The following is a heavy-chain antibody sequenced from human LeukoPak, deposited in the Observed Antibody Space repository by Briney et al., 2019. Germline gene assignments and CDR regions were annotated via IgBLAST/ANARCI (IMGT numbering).Heavy chain of an antibody. V-gene: IGHV3-7*05. Sequence: PGGSLRLSCVASGFTFTSHWMSWVRQAPGKGLEWVAIINKDGSEQYYADSVKGRFIISRDNAKNSVYLQMDSLRAEDTAVHYCARAGNLDCWGQGTLVTVSP. CDR3: ARAGNLDC. CDR2: INKDGSEQ. J-gene: IGHJ4*02. CDR1: GFTFTSHW.